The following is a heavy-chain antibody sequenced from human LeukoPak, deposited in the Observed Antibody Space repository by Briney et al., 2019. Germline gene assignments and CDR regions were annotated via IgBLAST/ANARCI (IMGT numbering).Heavy chain of an antibody. V-gene: IGHV3-23*01. J-gene: IGHJ4*02. CDR3: AKRGVVIRVILVGFHKEAYYFES. CDR2: ISDSGGST. D-gene: IGHD3/OR15-3a*01. Sequence: GGSLRLSCAVSGITLSNYGMSWVRQAPGKGLEWVAGISDSGGSTNYADSVKGRFTISRDKPKNTLYLQMNSLRAEDTAEYFCAKRGVVIRVILVGFHKEAYYFESWGQGVLVTVSS. CDR1: GITLSNYG.